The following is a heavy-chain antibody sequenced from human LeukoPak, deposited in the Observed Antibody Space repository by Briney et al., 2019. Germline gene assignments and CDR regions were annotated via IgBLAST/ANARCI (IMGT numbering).Heavy chain of an antibody. CDR2: MYTSGST. CDR1: GDSISSYY. V-gene: IGHV4-4*07. CDR3: ARDSGYDLT. J-gene: IGHJ5*02. Sequence: SETLSLTCTVSGDSISSYYWSWIRRPAGKGLEWIGRMYTSGSTNYNPSLKSRVTMSVDTSKNQFSLKLTSVTAADTAVYYCARDSGYDLTWGQGTLVTVSS. D-gene: IGHD5-12*01.